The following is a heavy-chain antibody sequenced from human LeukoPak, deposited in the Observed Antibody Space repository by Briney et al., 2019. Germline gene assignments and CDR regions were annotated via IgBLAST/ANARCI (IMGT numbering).Heavy chain of an antibody. V-gene: IGHV3-48*03. D-gene: IGHD6-19*01. J-gene: IGHJ5*02. Sequence: QPGGSLRLSCAASGFIFSSYETNWVRQAPGKGLEWVSYISGSGTNIHYADSVKGRFTISRDNAKNSLYLQMNSLRAEDAGAYFCARDRSGWYRWFDPWGQGTLVTVSS. CDR1: GFIFSSYE. CDR2: ISGSGTNI. CDR3: ARDRSGWYRWFDP.